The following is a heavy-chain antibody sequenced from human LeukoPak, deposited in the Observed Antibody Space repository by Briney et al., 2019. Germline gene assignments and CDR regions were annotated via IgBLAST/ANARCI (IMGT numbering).Heavy chain of an antibody. CDR1: GGSISSNH. Sequence: SESLSLTCSVAGGSISSNHWSWIRHPPGGSVEWMGYIYYSGSANCNPSLKSRVTISVDMSENQFSLKLSSVTAADTAVYYCARGNGILTGYYSTFDYWGQGTLVTVSS. J-gene: IGHJ4*02. CDR3: ARGNGILTGYYSTFDY. D-gene: IGHD3-9*01. CDR2: IYYSGSA. V-gene: IGHV4-59*01.